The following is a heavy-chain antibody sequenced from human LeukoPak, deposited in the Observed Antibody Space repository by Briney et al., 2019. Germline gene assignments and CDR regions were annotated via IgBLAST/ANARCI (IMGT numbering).Heavy chain of an antibody. CDR1: GFTFSSFA. Sequence: GSLRLSCVASGFTFSSFAMQWVRQAPGKGLERVAAIYWDGTNYADSGKGRFTISRDDSKNTLYLQVNSLRPEDTAMYYCAKGLRFVDQWGQGTLVTVSP. V-gene: IGHV3-30*06. CDR3: AKGLRFVDQ. J-gene: IGHJ4*02. D-gene: IGHD5-12*01. CDR2: IYWDGTN.